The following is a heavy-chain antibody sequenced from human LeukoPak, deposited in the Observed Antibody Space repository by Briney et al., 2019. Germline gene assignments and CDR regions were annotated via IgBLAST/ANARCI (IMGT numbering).Heavy chain of an antibody. CDR3: AKNWGGPDGHYYFDY. CDR1: GFTFSDYA. V-gene: IGHV3-23*01. Sequence: GGSLTLSCAASGFTFSDYAMSWVRQAPGKGLEWVSAVNGRGGSTYYAESVKGRFTISRDNSKNTVYLQMHSLRAEDTAIIYCAKNWGGPDGHYYFDYWGQGDLVTVSS. D-gene: IGHD7-27*01. CDR2: VNGRGGST. J-gene: IGHJ4*02.